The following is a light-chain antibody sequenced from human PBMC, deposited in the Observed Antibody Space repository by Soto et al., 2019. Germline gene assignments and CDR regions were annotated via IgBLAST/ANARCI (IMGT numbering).Light chain of an antibody. V-gene: IGKV4-1*01. CDR2: WAS. J-gene: IGKJ1*01. CDR1: QSVLYSSNNNNY. CDR3: QQYYSTPLT. Sequence: DIVMTQSPDSLAVSLGERATINCKSSQSVLYSSNNNNYLAWYQQTPGQPPKLLIYWASTRESGVPDRFSGSGSGTDFTLTISSLQAADVAVYYCQQYYSTPLTFGQGTKVEIK.